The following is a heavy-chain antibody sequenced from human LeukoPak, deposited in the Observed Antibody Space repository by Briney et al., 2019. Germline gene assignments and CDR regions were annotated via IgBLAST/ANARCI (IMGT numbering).Heavy chain of an antibody. CDR2: ISYDGSNK. V-gene: IGHV3-30*04. D-gene: IGHD3-10*01. J-gene: IGHJ4*02. Sequence: GGSLRLSCAASGFTFSSYAMHWVRQAPGKGLEWVAVISYDGSNKYYADSVKGRFTISRDNAKNSLYLQMNSLRAEDTAVYYCARDGFGEPLDYWGQGTLVTVSS. CDR1: GFTFSSYA. CDR3: ARDGFGEPLDY.